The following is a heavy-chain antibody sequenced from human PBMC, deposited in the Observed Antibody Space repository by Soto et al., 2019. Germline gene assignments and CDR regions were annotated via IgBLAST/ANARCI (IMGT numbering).Heavy chain of an antibody. V-gene: IGHV1-58*02. CDR1: GFTFTSSA. CDR2: IVVGSGNT. D-gene: IGHD3-10*01. J-gene: IGHJ6*02. Sequence: SVKVSCKASGFTFTSSAMQWVRQARGQRLEWIGWIVVGSGNTNYAQKFQERVTITRDMSTSTAYMELSSLRSEDTAVYYCAADPLWFGELYHYYYGMDVWGQGTTVTVSS. CDR3: AADPLWFGELYHYYYGMDV.